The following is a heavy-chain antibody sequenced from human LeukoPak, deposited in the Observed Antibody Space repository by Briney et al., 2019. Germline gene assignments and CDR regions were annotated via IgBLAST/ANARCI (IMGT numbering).Heavy chain of an antibody. CDR1: GFTFSSYG. D-gene: IGHD1-1*01. V-gene: IGHV3-33*01. CDR2: IWYDGSNK. CDR3: ARDGNGDYLDY. J-gene: IGHJ4*02. Sequence: GGSLRLSCAASGFTFSSYGMHWVRQAPGTGLEWPAVIWYDGSNKYYADSVKGRFTISRDNSKNTLYLQMDRLRAEDTAVYYCARDGNGDYLDYWGQGTLVTVSS.